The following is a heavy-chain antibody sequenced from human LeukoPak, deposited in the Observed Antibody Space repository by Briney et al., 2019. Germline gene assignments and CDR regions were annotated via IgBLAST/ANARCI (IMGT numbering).Heavy chain of an antibody. Sequence: SQTLSLTCTVSGGSISSGSYYWSWIRQPAGKGLEWIGRIYTSGSTNYNPSLKRRVTISGDTSKDQFSLKLSPVTAADTGVHYCAIDIVVVVAAQYSYYYMVVWGKGTTVTVSS. J-gene: IGHJ6*03. CDR3: AIDIVVVVAAQYSYYYMVV. D-gene: IGHD2-15*01. CDR1: GGSISSGSYY. CDR2: IYTSGST. V-gene: IGHV4-61*02.